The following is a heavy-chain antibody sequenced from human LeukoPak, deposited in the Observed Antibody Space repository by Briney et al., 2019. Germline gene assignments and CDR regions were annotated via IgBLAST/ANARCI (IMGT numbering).Heavy chain of an antibody. CDR1: GGSISSYY. D-gene: IGHD5-18*01. Sequence: SETLSLTCTVSGGSISSYYWSWFRQTPGKGPEWIGYIYYSGSTKYNPSLKSRVTISVDRSKNQFSLKLNSVTAADTAVYYCARYWGVQLWPHWYFDLWGRGSLVTVSS. J-gene: IGHJ2*01. V-gene: IGHV4-59*01. CDR3: ARYWGVQLWPHWYFDL. CDR2: IYYSGST.